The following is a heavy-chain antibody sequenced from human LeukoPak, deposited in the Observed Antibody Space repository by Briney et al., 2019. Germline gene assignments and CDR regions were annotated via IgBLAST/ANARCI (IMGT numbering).Heavy chain of an antibody. CDR3: ARDSLYGVVDY. Sequence: GRSLRLSCAASGYTFTSYYIHWVRQAPGQGLEWMGITNPRGGSTSYAQKFQGRVTMTRDTSTSTVYMYLSSLRSEDMAVYYCARDSLYGVVDYWGQGTLVTVSS. CDR2: TNPRGGST. CDR1: GYTFTSYY. J-gene: IGHJ4*02. V-gene: IGHV1-46*01. D-gene: IGHD4-17*01.